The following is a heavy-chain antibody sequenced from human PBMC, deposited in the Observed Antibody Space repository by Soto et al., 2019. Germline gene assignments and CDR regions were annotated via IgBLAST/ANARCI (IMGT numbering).Heavy chain of an antibody. J-gene: IGHJ4*02. CDR2: INTRGVS. V-gene: IGHV4-30-4*01. CDR3: ARVAPYGGRTSCYPFDY. D-gene: IGHD2-2*01. Sequence: SETLSLTCTVSGGSISSDDYYWSWIRQPPGKGLEWIGYINTRGVSFFNPSLQSRLTISLDTSKNQFSLKLRSVTAAETALYYCARVAPYGGRTSCYPFDYWGQGALVTVSS. CDR1: GGSISSDDYY.